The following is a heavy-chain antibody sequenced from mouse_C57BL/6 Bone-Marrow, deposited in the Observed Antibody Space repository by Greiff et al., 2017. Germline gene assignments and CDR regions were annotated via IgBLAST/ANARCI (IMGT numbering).Heavy chain of an antibody. Sequence: VKLQQPGAELVMPGASVKLSCKASGYTFTSYWMHWVKQRPGQGLEWIGEIDPSDSYTNYNQKFKGKSTLTVDKSSSTASMQLSSLTSEDSAVYYCASHDDGYYYAMDYWGQGTSVTVSS. CDR3: ASHDDGYYYAMDY. CDR2: IDPSDSYT. J-gene: IGHJ4*01. D-gene: IGHD2-12*01. CDR1: GYTFTSYW. V-gene: IGHV1-69*01.